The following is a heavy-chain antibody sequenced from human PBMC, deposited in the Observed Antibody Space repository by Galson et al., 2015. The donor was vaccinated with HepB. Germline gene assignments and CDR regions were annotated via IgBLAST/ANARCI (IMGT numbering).Heavy chain of an antibody. V-gene: IGHV3-49*03. J-gene: IGHJ4*02. CDR3: TGDRQGGYGPFDY. CDR2: IRSKAYGGTT. Sequence: SLRLSCAASGFNFGDYTMSWSRPAPGKGLEWVGSIRSKAYGGTTEYVASVNRRFTISRHDSKSAAKRQINSLKTEDTAVYYCTGDRQGGYGPFDYWGQGTLVTVSS. D-gene: IGHD5-12*01. CDR1: GFNFGDYT.